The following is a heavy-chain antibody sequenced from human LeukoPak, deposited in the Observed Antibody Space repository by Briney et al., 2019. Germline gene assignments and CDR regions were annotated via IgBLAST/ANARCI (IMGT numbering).Heavy chain of an antibody. Sequence: SETLPLTCTVSGGSISSYYWSWIRQPPGKGLEWIGYIYYSGSTNYNPSLKSRVTISVDTSKNQFSLKLSSVTAADTAVYYCARRVPNWYFDLWGRGTLVTVSS. CDR2: IYYSGST. CDR3: ARRVPNWYFDL. V-gene: IGHV4-59*08. J-gene: IGHJ2*01. CDR1: GGSISSYY.